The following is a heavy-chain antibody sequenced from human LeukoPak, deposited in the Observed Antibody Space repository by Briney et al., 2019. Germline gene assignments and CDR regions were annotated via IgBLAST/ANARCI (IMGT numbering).Heavy chain of an antibody. CDR3: ARVGYYYGSGSYFAK. CDR2: IKQDGSEK. CDR1: GFTFSSYW. D-gene: IGHD3-10*01. V-gene: IGHV3-7*01. Sequence: GGSLRLSCAASGFTFSSYWMSWVRQAPGKGLEWVANIKQDGSEKYYVDSVKGRFTISRDNAKNSLYLQMNSLRAEDTAVYYCARVGYYYGSGSYFAKWGQGTLVTVSS. J-gene: IGHJ4*02.